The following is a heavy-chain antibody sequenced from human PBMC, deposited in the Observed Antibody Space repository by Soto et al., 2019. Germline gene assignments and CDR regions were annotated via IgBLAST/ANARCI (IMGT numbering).Heavy chain of an antibody. CDR3: SRGILV. CDR2: ISYGGST. Sequence: QVQLQESGPGLVKPSQTLSLTCTVSGGSINSGGYCGGWIRQPPGKGLDWIGCISYGGSTSYNPSLKSRVTISVDTSKNQFSLKLTSVTAADTAVYYCSRGILVWGQGALITVSS. V-gene: IGHV4-31*03. D-gene: IGHD5-18*01. CDR1: GGSINSGGYC. J-gene: IGHJ4*02.